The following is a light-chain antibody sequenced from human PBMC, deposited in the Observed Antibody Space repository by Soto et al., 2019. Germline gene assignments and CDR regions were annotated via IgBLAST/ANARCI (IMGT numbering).Light chain of an antibody. V-gene: IGKV3-11*01. CDR2: DGS. CDR1: QSVSGY. Sequence: IVLTRSPATLSLSPGERATLSCRASQSVSGYLAWYQQKPGQAPRLLIYDGSHRATGIPARFSGSGSGTDFTLTISGLEPEDFAVYYCQQRSNWLISFGHGTKVDIK. CDR3: QQRSNWLIS. J-gene: IGKJ3*01.